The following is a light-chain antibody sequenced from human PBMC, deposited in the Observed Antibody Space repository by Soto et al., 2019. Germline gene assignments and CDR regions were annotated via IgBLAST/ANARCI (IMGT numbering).Light chain of an antibody. CDR2: QVT. J-gene: IGLJ1*01. CDR1: SSDLAIYNY. V-gene: IGLV2-14*01. Sequence: QSVLTQPASVSGSPGQSITISCTGTSSDLAIYNYVSWYQQQPGKAPKLMIYQVTNRPSGVSNRFSGSRSGNTASLPISGLQAEDEADYYFTSYTAISNYVFGTGTKVTVL. CDR3: TSYTAISNYV.